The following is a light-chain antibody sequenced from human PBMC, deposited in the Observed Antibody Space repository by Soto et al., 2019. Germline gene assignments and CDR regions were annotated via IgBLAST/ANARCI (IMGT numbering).Light chain of an antibody. V-gene: IGKV1-8*01. CDR3: QQYYSYPLR. J-gene: IGKJ2*03. Sequence: AIRMTQSPSSLSASTGDRVTITCRASQGISSYLAWYQQKPGKAPKLLIYAASTLQSGVPSRFSGSGSGTDFTLTISCLQSEDFATYYCQQYYSYPLRFGQGTKLEIK. CDR2: AAS. CDR1: QGISSY.